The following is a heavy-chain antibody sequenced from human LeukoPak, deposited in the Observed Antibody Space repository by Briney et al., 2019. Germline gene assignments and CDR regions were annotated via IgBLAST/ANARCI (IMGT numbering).Heavy chain of an antibody. CDR3: ARGVLLWFGESENWFDP. CDR2: INPNSGGT. V-gene: IGHV1-2*02. D-gene: IGHD3-10*01. CDR1: GYTFTGYY. J-gene: IGHJ6*04. Sequence: ASVKVSCKASGYTFTGYYMHWVRQAPGQGLEWMGWINPNSGGTNYAQKFQGRVTMTRDTSISTAYMELSRLRSDDTAVYYCARGVLLWFGESENWFDPWGKGTTVTISS.